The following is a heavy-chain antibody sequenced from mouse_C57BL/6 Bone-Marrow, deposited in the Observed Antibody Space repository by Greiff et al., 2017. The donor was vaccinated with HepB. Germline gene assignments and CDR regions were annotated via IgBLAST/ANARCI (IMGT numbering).Heavy chain of an antibody. D-gene: IGHD4-1*01. J-gene: IGHJ4*01. CDR3: TRSTSNLGDY. V-gene: IGHV1-15*01. Sequence: QVQLQQSGAELVRPGASVTLSCKASGYTFTDYEMHWVKQTPVHGLEWIGAIDPETGGTAYNQKFKGKAILTADKSSSTAYMELRSLTSEDSAVYYCTRSTSNLGDYWGQGTSVTVSS. CDR1: GYTFTDYE. CDR2: IDPETGGT.